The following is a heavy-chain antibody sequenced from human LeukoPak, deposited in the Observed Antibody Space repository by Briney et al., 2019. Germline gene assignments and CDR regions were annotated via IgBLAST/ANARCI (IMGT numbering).Heavy chain of an antibody. V-gene: IGHV3-48*03. CDR2: ISSSGSTI. CDR1: GFTFSDYE. CDR3: ARANDLIDY. Sequence: GGSLRLSCAASGFTFSDYEMNWVRQAPGKGLEWVSNISSSGSTIYFADSVKGRFTVSRDNAKNSLYLQMNSLRAEDTAVYYCARANDLIDYWGQGTLVTVSS. J-gene: IGHJ4*02.